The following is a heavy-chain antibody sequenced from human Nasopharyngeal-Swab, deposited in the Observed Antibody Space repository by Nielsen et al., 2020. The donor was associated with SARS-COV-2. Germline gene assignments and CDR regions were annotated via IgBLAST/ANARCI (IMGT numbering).Heavy chain of an antibody. CDR3: ARDKDWNGLDS. D-gene: IGHD1-1*01. J-gene: IGHJ4*02. Sequence: GGSLRLSCAASGFRFSAHYMSWIRQAPGKGLEWVSYISSSSSYTNYADSVQGRFTISRDNAKNTLYLQLNSLRAEDTAVYYCARDKDWNGLDSWGQGTLVTVSS. CDR1: GFRFSAHY. V-gene: IGHV3-11*06. CDR2: ISSSSSYT.